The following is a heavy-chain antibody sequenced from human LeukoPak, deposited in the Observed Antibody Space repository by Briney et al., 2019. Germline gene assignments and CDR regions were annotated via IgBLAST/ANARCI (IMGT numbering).Heavy chain of an antibody. CDR3: ARDPVLNDDYGDSLSFDY. J-gene: IGHJ4*02. CDR1: GYTFTSYG. D-gene: IGHD4-17*01. V-gene: IGHV1-18*01. Sequence: ASVKVSCKASGYTFTSYGISWVRQAPGQGLEWMGWISASNGNTNYPQKLQGRVTMTTDTATSTAYMELRSLRSADTAVYYCARDPVLNDDYGDSLSFDYWGQGTLVTVSS. CDR2: ISASNGNT.